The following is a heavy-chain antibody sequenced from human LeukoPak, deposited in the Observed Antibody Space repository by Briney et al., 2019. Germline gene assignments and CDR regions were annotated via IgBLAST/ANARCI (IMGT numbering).Heavy chain of an antibody. V-gene: IGHV3-53*01. J-gene: IGHJ4*02. CDR1: GFTVRSNY. Sequence: GGSLRLSXAASGFTVRSNYMSWVRQAPGKGLEWVSVIHSGGSTYYADSVKGRFTTSRDNSKNTLYLQMNGLRAEDTAVYYCARDDTYGFDYWGQGTLVTVSS. CDR2: IHSGGST. CDR3: ARDDTYGFDY. D-gene: IGHD4-17*01.